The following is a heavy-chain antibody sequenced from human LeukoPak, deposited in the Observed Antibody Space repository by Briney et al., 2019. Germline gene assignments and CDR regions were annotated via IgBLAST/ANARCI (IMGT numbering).Heavy chain of an antibody. D-gene: IGHD5-12*01. V-gene: IGHV4-34*01. CDR1: GGSFSGYY. J-gene: IGHJ4*02. CDR3: ARGRREWLRLLAFDY. CDR2: INHSGST. Sequence: KTSETLSLTCAVYGGSFSGYYWSWIRQPPGKGLEWIGEINHSGSTNYNPSLKSRVPIPVDTSKNQFSLKLSSVTAADTAVYYCARGRREWLRLLAFDYWGQGTLVTVSS.